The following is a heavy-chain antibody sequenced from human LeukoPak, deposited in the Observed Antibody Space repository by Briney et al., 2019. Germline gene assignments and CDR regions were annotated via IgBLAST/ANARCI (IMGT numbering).Heavy chain of an antibody. Sequence: PGGSLRLSCAASGFTFDDYGMSWVRQAPAKGLDWVSGINWNGGITGYADSVKGLFTISRDNAKNSLYLQMNSLRAEDTALYYCARDFVGYCSGGSCYHLAFDIWGQGTMVTVSS. CDR2: INWNGGIT. J-gene: IGHJ3*02. CDR3: ARDFVGYCSGGSCYHLAFDI. CDR1: GFTFDDYG. V-gene: IGHV3-20*04. D-gene: IGHD2-15*01.